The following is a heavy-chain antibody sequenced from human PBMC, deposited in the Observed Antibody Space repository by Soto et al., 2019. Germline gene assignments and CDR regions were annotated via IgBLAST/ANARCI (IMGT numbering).Heavy chain of an antibody. J-gene: IGHJ4*02. Sequence: GASVKVSCKASGYTFTGYYMHWVRQAPGQGLEWMGWINPNSGGTNYAQKFQGRVTMTRDTSISTDYMELSRLRSDDTAVYYCARVGGYAKTELSFDYWGQGTMVTVSS. D-gene: IGHD5-12*01. V-gene: IGHV1-2*02. CDR1: GYTFTGYY. CDR2: INPNSGGT. CDR3: ARVGGYAKTELSFDY.